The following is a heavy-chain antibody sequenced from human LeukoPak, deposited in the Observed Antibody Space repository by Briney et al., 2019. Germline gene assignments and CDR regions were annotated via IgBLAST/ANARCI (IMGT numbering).Heavy chain of an antibody. V-gene: IGHV5-51*01. Sequence: GESLKISCKSSGHSFTTYWIGWVRQMPGKGLEWMGIIYPGDSDTRYSPSFQGQVTISADKSISTAYLQWSSLKASDTAMYYCVSAKVATIGPFDYWGQGTLVTVSS. J-gene: IGHJ4*02. CDR2: IYPGDSDT. CDR3: VSAKVATIGPFDY. CDR1: GHSFTTYW. D-gene: IGHD5-24*01.